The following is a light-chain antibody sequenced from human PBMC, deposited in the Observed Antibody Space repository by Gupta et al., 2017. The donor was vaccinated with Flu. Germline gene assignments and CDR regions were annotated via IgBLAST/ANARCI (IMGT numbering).Light chain of an antibody. J-gene: IGKJ4*01. CDR2: GAS. CDR1: QSVTSD. CDR3: QQYNSWPIT. Sequence: EIVMTQSPATLSVSPGERATLSCRASQSVTSDLAWYQQKPGQAPRLLIYGASTRATEIPARFSGSGSGTEFTLTISSLQSEDFAVYYCQQYNSWPITFGGGTKVEIK. V-gene: IGKV3-15*01.